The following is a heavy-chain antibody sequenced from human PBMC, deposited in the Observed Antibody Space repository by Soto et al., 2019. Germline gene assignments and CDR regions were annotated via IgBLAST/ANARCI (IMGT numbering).Heavy chain of an antibody. CDR2: INPNSGGT. CDR3: ARHAIVVVPASIRRWWFDP. V-gene: IGHV1-2*02. J-gene: IGHJ5*02. Sequence: QVQLVQAGAEVKKPGASVKVSCKASGYTFTGYYMHWVRQAPGQGLAWMGWINPNSGGTNYAQKFQGRVTMTRDTSISTASMELSRLISDDKAVYYCARHAIVVVPASIRRWWFDPWCQGTMVTVSS. CDR1: GYTFTGYY. D-gene: IGHD2-2*02.